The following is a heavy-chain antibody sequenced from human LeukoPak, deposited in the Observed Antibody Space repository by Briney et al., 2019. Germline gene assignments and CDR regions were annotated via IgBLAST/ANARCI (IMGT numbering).Heavy chain of an antibody. CDR2: IYGSDDKT. Sequence: GGSLRLSCVASGFTFSNYAMSGVPQAPGKGLELVSGIYGSDDKTVYGDAVKGRFTISRDNSKNTLYLQMNNLRADDTAVYYCAKTQGYYDAWGQGALVTVSS. V-gene: IGHV3-23*01. J-gene: IGHJ5*02. D-gene: IGHD2-15*01. CDR1: GFTFSNYA. CDR3: AKTQGYYDA.